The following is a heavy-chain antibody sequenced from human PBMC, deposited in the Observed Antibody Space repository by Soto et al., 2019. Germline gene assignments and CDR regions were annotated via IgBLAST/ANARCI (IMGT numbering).Heavy chain of an antibody. D-gene: IGHD3-10*02. CDR3: VTSFVPTRSPSYYYYGMDV. CDR1: GYTFTNYP. CDR2: INVGNDNT. J-gene: IGHJ6*02. Sequence: ASVEVSCKASGYTFTNYPMQWVRQAPGQRLEWMGWINVGNDNTKYSQKFQGRVTITRDTSASTAYMELSSLKSEDTAVYYCVTSFVPTRSPSYYYYGMDVWGPGTTVTV. V-gene: IGHV1-3*01.